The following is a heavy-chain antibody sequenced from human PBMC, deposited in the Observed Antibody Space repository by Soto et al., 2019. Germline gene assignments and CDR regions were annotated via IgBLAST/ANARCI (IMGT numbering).Heavy chain of an antibody. CDR2: ISAYNGNT. CDR3: SHVLLWFGERTGAFDI. D-gene: IGHD3-10*01. J-gene: IGHJ3*02. V-gene: IGHV1-18*01. Sequence: ASVKVSCKASGYTFTSYGISWVRQAPGQGLEWMGWISAYNGNTNYAQKLQGRVTMTTDTSTSTAYMELRSLRSDDTAVYYCSHVLLWFGERTGAFDIWGQGTMVTVSS. CDR1: GYTFTSYG.